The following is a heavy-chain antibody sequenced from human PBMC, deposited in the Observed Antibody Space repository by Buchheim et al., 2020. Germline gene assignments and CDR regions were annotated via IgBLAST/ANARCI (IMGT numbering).Heavy chain of an antibody. V-gene: IGHV3-23*01. J-gene: IGHJ6*02. CDR3: AKSSIAAEYYYYYGMDV. CDR1: GFTFSSYA. Sequence: EVQLLESGGGLVQPGGSLRLSCAASGFTFSSYAMSWVRQAPGKGLEWVSAISGSGGSTYYADSVKGRFTISRDNSKNTLSLQMNSLRAEDTAVYYCAKSSIAAEYYYYYGMDVWGQGTT. CDR2: ISGSGGST. D-gene: IGHD6-6*01.